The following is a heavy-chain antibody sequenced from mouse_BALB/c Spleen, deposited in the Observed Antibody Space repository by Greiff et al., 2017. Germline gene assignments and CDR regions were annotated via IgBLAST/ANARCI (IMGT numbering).Heavy chain of an antibody. CDR1: GFTFSSYA. J-gene: IGHJ4*01. CDR2: ISSGGSYT. D-gene: IGHD1-1*01. Sequence: EVKLVESGGGLVKPGGSLKLSCAASGFTFSSYAMSWVRQTPEKRLEWVATISSGGSYTYYPDSVKGRFTISRDNAKNTLYLQMSSLRSEDTAMYYCARRVDYAMDYWGQGTSVTVSS. CDR3: ARRVDYAMDY. V-gene: IGHV5-9-3*01.